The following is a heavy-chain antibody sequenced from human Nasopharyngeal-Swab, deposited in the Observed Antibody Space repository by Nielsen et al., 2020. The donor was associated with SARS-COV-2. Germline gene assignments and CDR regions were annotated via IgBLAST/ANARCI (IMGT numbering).Heavy chain of an antibody. Sequence: GESLKISCAASGFTFSSYAMSWVRQAPGKGLEWVSAISGSGTTYYADSVKGRFTISRDNAKNSLYLLVNSLRSEDTALYYCARGTADYSNPSFDYWGQGTLVTVPS. J-gene: IGHJ4*02. CDR2: ISGSGTT. CDR1: GFTFSSYA. CDR3: ARGTADYSNPSFDY. V-gene: IGHV3-23*01. D-gene: IGHD4-11*01.